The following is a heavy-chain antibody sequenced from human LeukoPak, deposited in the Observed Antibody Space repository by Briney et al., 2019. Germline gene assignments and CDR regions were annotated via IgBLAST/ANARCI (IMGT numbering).Heavy chain of an antibody. J-gene: IGHJ5*02. CDR2: IYYSGST. Sequence: ASETLSLTCTVSGGSISSYYWSWIRQPPGKGLEWIGYIYYSGSTNYNPSLKSRVTISVDTFKNQFSLKLSSVTAADTAVYYCARGAVLWFGELLLGWFDPWGQGTLVTVSS. CDR1: GGSISSYY. CDR3: ARGAVLWFGELLLGWFDP. D-gene: IGHD3-10*01. V-gene: IGHV4-59*08.